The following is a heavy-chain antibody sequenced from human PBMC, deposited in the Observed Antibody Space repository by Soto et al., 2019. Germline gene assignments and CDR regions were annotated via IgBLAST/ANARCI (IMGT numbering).Heavy chain of an antibody. CDR1: GFTFSSYA. D-gene: IGHD3-3*01. J-gene: IGHJ4*02. Sequence: GGSLRLSCAASGFTFSSYAMSWVRQAPGKGLEWVSAISGSGGSTYYADSVKGRFTISRDNSKNTLYLQMNSLRAEDTAVYYCAKDPTIFGVVTHFDYWGQGTLVTVSS. V-gene: IGHV3-23*01. CDR2: ISGSGGST. CDR3: AKDPTIFGVVTHFDY.